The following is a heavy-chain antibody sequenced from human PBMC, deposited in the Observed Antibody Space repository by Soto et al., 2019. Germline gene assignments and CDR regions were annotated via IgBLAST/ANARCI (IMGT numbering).Heavy chain of an antibody. CDR1: GFTFSSYA. CDR2: ISGSGGST. CDR3: AKDPRGGTYCGGDCSSSGFDS. J-gene: IGHJ4*02. V-gene: IGHV3-23*01. D-gene: IGHD2-21*02. Sequence: GGSLRLSCAASGFTFSSYAMSWVRQAPGKGLEWVSAISGSGGSTYYADSVKGRFTISRDNSKNTLYLQMNSLRAEDTAVYYCAKDPRGGTYCGGDCSSSGFDSWGQGTLVTVSS.